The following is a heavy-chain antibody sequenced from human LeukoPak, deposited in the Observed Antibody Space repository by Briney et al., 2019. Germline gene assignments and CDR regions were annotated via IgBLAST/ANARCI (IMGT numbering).Heavy chain of an antibody. V-gene: IGHV3-48*03. CDR1: GFTFSSYE. D-gene: IGHD3-10*01. J-gene: IGHJ4*02. CDR2: ISSSGTTT. Sequence: GGSLRLSCAASGFTFSSYEMNWVRQAPGKGLQWVSYISSSGTTTLYADSVKGRFTISRDNAKNTLYLQMNSLRAEDTAVYYCARDLYYYGSGSFDYWGQGTLVTVSS. CDR3: ARDLYYYGSGSFDY.